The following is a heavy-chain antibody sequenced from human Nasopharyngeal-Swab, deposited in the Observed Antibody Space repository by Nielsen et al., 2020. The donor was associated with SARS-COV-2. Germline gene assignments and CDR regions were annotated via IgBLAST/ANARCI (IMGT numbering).Heavy chain of an antibody. D-gene: IGHD5-12*01. J-gene: IGHJ5*02. Sequence: GGSLRLSCTGSGYSFTSYWIGWVRQMPGKGLEWMGIIYPGDSDTRYSPSFQGQVTISADKSISTAYLQWSSLKASDTAMYYCAMPGDSGYDYHWGQGTLVTVSS. V-gene: IGHV5-51*01. CDR3: AMPGDSGYDYH. CDR1: GYSFTSYW. CDR2: IYPGDSDT.